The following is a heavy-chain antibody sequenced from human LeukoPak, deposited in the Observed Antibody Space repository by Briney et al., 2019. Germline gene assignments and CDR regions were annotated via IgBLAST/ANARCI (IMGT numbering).Heavy chain of an antibody. Sequence: MSSETLSLTCTVSGGSMSSYYWSWIRQSPGKGLEWIGYVYYRGSTNYNPSLESRVTMSVDTSKKQFSLKLRSVTAADTAVYYCARLAYRGPAVADFDYWGQGTLVTVSS. CDR2: VYYRGST. CDR3: ARLAYRGPAVADFDY. J-gene: IGHJ4*02. CDR1: GGSMSSYY. D-gene: IGHD6-19*01. V-gene: IGHV4-59*08.